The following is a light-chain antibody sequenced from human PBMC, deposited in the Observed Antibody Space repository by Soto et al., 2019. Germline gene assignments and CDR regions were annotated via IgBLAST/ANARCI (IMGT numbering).Light chain of an antibody. Sequence: DIQMTQSPSSLSASVGDRVTFTCRASQFISNYLNWYQQKPGKAPKLLIYAASHLRSGVPSRFSGSASRTDLTLTISRLQPEDFATYDCDQCYSASTFGQGTRLEIK. V-gene: IGKV1-39*01. CDR1: QFISNY. J-gene: IGKJ2*01. CDR2: AAS. CDR3: DQCYSAST.